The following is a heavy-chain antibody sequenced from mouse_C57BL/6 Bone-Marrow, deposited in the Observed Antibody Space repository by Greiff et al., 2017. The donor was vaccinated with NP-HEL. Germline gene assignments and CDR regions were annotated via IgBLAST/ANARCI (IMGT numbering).Heavy chain of an antibody. D-gene: IGHD1-1*01. CDR3: ANYGSSLYYFDY. CDR1: GYTFTSYW. CDR2: INPSSGYT. V-gene: IGHV1-7*01. J-gene: IGHJ2*01. Sequence: VQRVESGAELAKPGASVKLSCKASGYTFTSYWMHWVKQRPGQGLEWIGYINPSSGYTKYNQKFKDKATLTADKSSSTAYMQLSSLTYEDSAVYYCANYGSSLYYFDYWGQGTTLTVSS.